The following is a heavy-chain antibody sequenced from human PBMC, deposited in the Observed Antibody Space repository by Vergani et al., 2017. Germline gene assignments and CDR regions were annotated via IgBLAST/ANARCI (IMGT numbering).Heavy chain of an antibody. CDR3: AKDLRMVRGVINYYYGMDV. CDR2: IYYSGST. Sequence: QLQLQESGPGLVKPSETLSLTCTVSGGSISSSSYYWGWIRQPPGKGLEWIGSIYYSGSTYYNPSLKSRVTISVDTSKNQFSLKLSSVTAADTAVYYCAKDLRMVRGVINYYYGMDVWGQGTTVTVSS. J-gene: IGHJ6*02. D-gene: IGHD3-10*01. V-gene: IGHV4-39*07. CDR1: GGSISSSSYY.